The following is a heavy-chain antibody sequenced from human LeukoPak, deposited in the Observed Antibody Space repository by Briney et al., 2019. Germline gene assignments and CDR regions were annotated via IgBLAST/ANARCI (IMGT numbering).Heavy chain of an antibody. CDR1: GYSISSGYY. CDR3: ARLPYSSSSDY. CDR2: IYHSGST. Sequence: SETLSLTCAVSGYSISSGYYWGWIRQPPGKGLEWIGSIYHSGSTYYNPSLKSRVTISVDTSKNQFSLKLSSVTAAGTAVYYCARLPYSSSSDYWGQGTLVTVSS. D-gene: IGHD6-6*01. V-gene: IGHV4-38-2*01. J-gene: IGHJ4*02.